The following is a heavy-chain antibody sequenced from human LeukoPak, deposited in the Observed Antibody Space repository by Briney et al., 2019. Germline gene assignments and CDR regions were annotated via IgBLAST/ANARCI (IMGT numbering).Heavy chain of an antibody. CDR2: ISYDGSNK. V-gene: IGHV3-30*18. CDR1: GFTFSSYG. D-gene: IGHD5-24*01. CDR3: AKSPGRLQFYLDY. Sequence: GGSLRLSCAASGFTFSSYGMHWVRQAPGKGLEWVAVISYDGSNKYYADSVKGRFTISRDNSKNTLYLQMNSLRAEDTAVYYCAKSPGRLQFYLDYWGQGTLVTVSS. J-gene: IGHJ4*02.